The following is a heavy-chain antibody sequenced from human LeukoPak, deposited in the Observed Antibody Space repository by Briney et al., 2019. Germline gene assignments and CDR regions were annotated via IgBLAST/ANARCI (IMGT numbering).Heavy chain of an antibody. CDR2: VSADGATT. V-gene: IGHV3-74*01. CDR1: GVSISNSY. J-gene: IGHJ6*02. CDR3: AKDLRLSGVYGMDV. Sequence: GSLRLSCAASGVSISNSYMHWVRQAPGKGPVWVSRVSADGATTVYADSVKGRFTISRDNSKNTLYLQMNSLRAEDTAVYYCAKDLRLSGVYGMDVWGQGTTVTVSS.